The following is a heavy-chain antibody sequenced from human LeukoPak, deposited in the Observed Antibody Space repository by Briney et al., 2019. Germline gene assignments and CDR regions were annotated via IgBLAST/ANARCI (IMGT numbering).Heavy chain of an antibody. V-gene: IGHV4-38-2*02. CDR2: IYHSGST. D-gene: IGHD2-2*01. Sequence: SETLSLTCAVSGYSISSGYYWGWIRQPPGKGLEWIGRIYHSGSTYYNPSLKSRVTISVDTSKNQFSLKLSSVTAADTAVYYCAREVTDCSSTSCQQYFDYWGQGTLVTVSS. J-gene: IGHJ4*02. CDR3: AREVTDCSSTSCQQYFDY. CDR1: GYSISSGYY.